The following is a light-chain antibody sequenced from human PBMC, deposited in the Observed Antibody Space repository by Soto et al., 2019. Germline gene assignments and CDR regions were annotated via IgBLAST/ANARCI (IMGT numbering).Light chain of an antibody. CDR3: QQYNNWPPWT. Sequence: EIVMTQSPATLSVSPGERATLSCRASQSVGSNLAWYQQKPGQAPRFLIYGASTRAAGIPARFSGSGSGTEFTLTISSLQSEDFAVYYCQQYNNWPPWTFGQGPKVEIK. J-gene: IGKJ1*01. CDR2: GAS. V-gene: IGKV3-15*01. CDR1: QSVGSN.